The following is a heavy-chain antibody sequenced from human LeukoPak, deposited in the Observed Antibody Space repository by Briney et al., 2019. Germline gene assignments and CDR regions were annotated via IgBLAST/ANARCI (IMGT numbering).Heavy chain of an antibody. D-gene: IGHD1-14*01. CDR2: ISAYNGNT. V-gene: IGHV1-18*01. CDR3: ARDFHLPGSYYYAMDV. CDR1: GYTFTSYG. J-gene: IGHJ6*02. Sequence: WASVKVSCKASGYTFTSYGISWVRQAPGQGLEWMGWISAYNGNTNYAQKLQGRVTMTTDTSTSTAYMELSGLTSDDTAVYYCARDFHLPGSYYYAMDVWGQGTTVTVSS.